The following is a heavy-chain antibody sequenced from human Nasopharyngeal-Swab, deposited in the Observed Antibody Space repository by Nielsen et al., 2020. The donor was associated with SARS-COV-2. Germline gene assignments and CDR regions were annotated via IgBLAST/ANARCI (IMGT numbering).Heavy chain of an antibody. V-gene: IGHV3-74*01. Sequence: GESLKISCAASGFTFRNYRMHWVRQAPGKGLVWVSRINGDGSSLNYADFVKGRFTISTDNAKSTLYLEMNSLRAEDTAVYYCARGRGSSTSMIGYWGQGTPVTVSS. J-gene: IGHJ4*02. D-gene: IGHD2/OR15-2a*01. CDR3: ARGRGSSTSMIGY. CDR2: INGDGSSL. CDR1: GFTFRNYR.